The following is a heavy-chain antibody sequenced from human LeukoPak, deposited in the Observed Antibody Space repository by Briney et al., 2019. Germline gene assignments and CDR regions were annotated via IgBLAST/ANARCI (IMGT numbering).Heavy chain of an antibody. CDR3: ARDFLGYYGSGIRSYYYYYMDV. J-gene: IGHJ6*03. CDR1: GFTFSSYW. CDR2: IKQDGSEK. Sequence: PGGSLRLPCAASGFTFSSYWMGWVRQAPGKGLEWVANIKQDGSEKYYVDSVKGRFTISRDNAKNSLYLQMNSLRAEDTAVYYCARDFLGYYGSGIRSYYYYYMDVWGKGTTVTVSS. D-gene: IGHD3-10*01. V-gene: IGHV3-7*01.